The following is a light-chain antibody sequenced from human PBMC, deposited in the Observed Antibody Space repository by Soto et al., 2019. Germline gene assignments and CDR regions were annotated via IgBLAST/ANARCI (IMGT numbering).Light chain of an antibody. Sequence: DIQMTQSPSSLSASVGDRVTISCQASQDINNYLNWYQQKPGKAPKLLIYDASKLETGVPSRFSGSGSGTDFTFTISSLQPADIATYYCQQYVDLPPTFGGGTKVEIK. CDR1: QDINNY. J-gene: IGKJ4*01. CDR3: QQYVDLPPT. CDR2: DAS. V-gene: IGKV1-33*01.